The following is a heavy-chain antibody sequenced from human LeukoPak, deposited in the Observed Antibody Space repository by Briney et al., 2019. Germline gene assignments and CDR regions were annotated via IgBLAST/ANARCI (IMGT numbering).Heavy chain of an antibody. CDR3: ATGKAVAGSLGY. V-gene: IGHV3-30*03. CDR1: GFTFSGYG. J-gene: IGHJ4*02. CDR2: TSYDGSNK. D-gene: IGHD6-19*01. Sequence: GRSLRLSCAASGFTFSGYGMHWVRQAPGKGLEWVAVTSYDGSNKYYRDSVRGRFTISRDNSKNTLYLQMNSLRAEDTAVYYCATGKAVAGSLGYWGQGTLVTVSS.